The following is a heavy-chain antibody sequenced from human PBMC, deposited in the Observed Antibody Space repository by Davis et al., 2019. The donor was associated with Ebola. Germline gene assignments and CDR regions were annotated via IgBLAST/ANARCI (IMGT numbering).Heavy chain of an antibody. D-gene: IGHD1-26*01. CDR2: ISGSGNSI. J-gene: IGHJ4*02. CDR1: GFSLNNYA. CDR3: AKDLKGVGATTNYFES. Sequence: PGGSLRLSCAASGFSLNNYAMNWVRRAPGKGLEWVSGISGSGNSIYYADSVKGRFTISRDNSKNTLSLQMNSLRAEDTAMYYCAKDLKGVGATTNYFESWGQGTLVTVSS. V-gene: IGHV3-23*01.